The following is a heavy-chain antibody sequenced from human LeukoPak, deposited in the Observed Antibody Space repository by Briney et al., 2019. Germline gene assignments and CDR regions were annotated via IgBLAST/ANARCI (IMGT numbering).Heavy chain of an antibody. CDR3: ARDGYGDYSPRNYYYGMDV. CDR2: IIPILGIA. Sequence: GASVKVSCKASGYTFTSYGISWVRQAPGQGLEWMGRIIPILGIANYAQKFQGRVTITADKSTSTAYMELSSLRSEDTAVYYCARDGYGDYSPRNYYYGMDVWGQGTTVTVSS. V-gene: IGHV1-69*04. J-gene: IGHJ6*02. CDR1: GYTFTSYG. D-gene: IGHD4-17*01.